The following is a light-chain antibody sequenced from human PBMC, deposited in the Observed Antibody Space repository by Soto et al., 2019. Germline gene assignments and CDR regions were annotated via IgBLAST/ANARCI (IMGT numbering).Light chain of an antibody. Sequence: EIVLTQSPGTLSLSPGERATLSCRASQSVSSSYLAWYQQKPGQAPRLLIYAASSRATYIPDRFSGSGSGQDFTLTISRLEPEDFAVYYCQQYGNSFRTFGQGTKVEIK. CDR1: QSVSSSY. CDR3: QQYGNSFRT. V-gene: IGKV3-20*01. CDR2: AAS. J-gene: IGKJ1*01.